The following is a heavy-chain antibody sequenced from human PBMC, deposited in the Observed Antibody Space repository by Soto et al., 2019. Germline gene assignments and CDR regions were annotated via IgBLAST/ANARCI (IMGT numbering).Heavy chain of an antibody. CDR3: AKHWGKPAPDDY. D-gene: IGHD6-13*01. CDR2: ISDSGGST. J-gene: IGHJ4*02. V-gene: IGHV3-23*01. CDR1: GFTFNTYA. Sequence: EVHLLESGGGLVQPGGSLRLSCAGYGFTFNTYAMTWVRQAPGKGLEWVSMISDSGGSTYYSGSVRGRFTISRDNSKNTLYLQMNSLRADATAIYYCAKHWGKPAPDDYWCQGTLVTVSS.